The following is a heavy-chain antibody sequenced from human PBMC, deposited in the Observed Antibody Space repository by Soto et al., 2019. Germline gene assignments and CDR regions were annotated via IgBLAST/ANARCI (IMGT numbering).Heavy chain of an antibody. Sequence: SSATLSLTCAFYGSSFSDYYWSWIIQPPCQGPEWIGELNHRGSTNYNPPLKTRLTLSVATPKSQFPRKLRSLTPSDTAVYYCARASRTPYQRPSVLVVGSCGQRALVTVSS. V-gene: IGHV4-34*01. CDR3: ARASRTPYQRPSVLVVGS. J-gene: IGHJ5*01. CDR1: GSSFSDYY. D-gene: IGHD2-2*01. CDR2: LNHRGST.